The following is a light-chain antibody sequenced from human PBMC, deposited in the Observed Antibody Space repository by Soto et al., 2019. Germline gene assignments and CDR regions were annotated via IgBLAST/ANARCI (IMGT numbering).Light chain of an antibody. CDR2: KDS. CDR3: QSADSSGTYKV. V-gene: IGLV3-25*03. Sequence: SYELTQPPSVSVSPGQTARITCSGDTLPNQYGYWYQQKPGQAPLLVIYKDSERPSGIPERFSGSISGTTVTLTISGVQAEDEADYYCQSADSSGTYKVFGGGTKLTVL. CDR1: TLPNQY. J-gene: IGLJ3*02.